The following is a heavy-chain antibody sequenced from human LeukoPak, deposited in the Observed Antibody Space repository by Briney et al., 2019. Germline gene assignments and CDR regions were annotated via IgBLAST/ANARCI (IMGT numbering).Heavy chain of an antibody. D-gene: IGHD3-22*01. V-gene: IGHV3-48*01. CDR3: ARGLHSSGYYYGYYYMDV. CDR2: ISSSSNTI. Sequence: PGGSLRLSCAASGFTFSSYSMNWVRQAPGKGLEWVSYISSSSNTIYYADSVKGRFTISRDNAKNSLYLQMNSLRAEDTAVYYCARGLHSSGYYYGYYYMDVWGKGTTVIISS. J-gene: IGHJ6*03. CDR1: GFTFSSYS.